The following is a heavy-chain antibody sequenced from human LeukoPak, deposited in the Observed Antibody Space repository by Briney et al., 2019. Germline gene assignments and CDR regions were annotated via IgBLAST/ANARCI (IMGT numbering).Heavy chain of an antibody. Sequence: GGSLRLSCAASGFTFSSYWMHWVRQAPGKGLMWVSRTNSAGSSTSYADSVKGRFTISRDNAKNTLWLQMNSLRAEDTAVYYCARGDLYSYGPLGYWGQGTLVSVSS. CDR1: GFTFSSYW. CDR3: ARGDLYSYGPLGY. CDR2: TNSAGSST. D-gene: IGHD5-18*01. J-gene: IGHJ4*02. V-gene: IGHV3-74*01.